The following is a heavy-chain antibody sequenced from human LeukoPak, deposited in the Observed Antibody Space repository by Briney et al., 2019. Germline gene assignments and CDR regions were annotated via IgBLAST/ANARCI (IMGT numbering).Heavy chain of an antibody. Sequence: PGGFLRLSCAASGFTFSSYWMHWVRQAPGKGLVWVSRINSDGSSTSYADSVKGRFTISRDNAKNTLYLQMNSLRAEGTAVYYCARDQLLWFGELPHYYYYGMDVWGQGTTVTVSS. CDR3: ARDQLLWFGELPHYYYYGMDV. D-gene: IGHD3-10*01. CDR2: INSDGSST. V-gene: IGHV3-74*01. J-gene: IGHJ6*02. CDR1: GFTFSSYW.